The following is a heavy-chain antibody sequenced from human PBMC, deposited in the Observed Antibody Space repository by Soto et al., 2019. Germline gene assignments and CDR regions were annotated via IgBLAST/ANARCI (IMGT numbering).Heavy chain of an antibody. CDR2: IIPIFGTA. CDR1: GGTFSSYA. J-gene: IGHJ4*02. D-gene: IGHD3-16*01. CDR3: ARDGGYFDY. V-gene: IGHV1-69*05. Sequence: SVKVSCKASGGTFSSYAISWVRQAPGQGLEWMGGIIPIFGTANYAQKFQGRVTMTTDESTSTAYMELSSLRSDDTAVYYCARDGGYFDYWGQGTLVTVSS.